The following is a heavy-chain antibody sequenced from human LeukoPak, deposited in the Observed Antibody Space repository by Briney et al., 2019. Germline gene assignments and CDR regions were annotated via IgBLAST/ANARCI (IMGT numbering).Heavy chain of an antibody. J-gene: IGHJ4*02. CDR3: AKESSSGYFN. Sequence: GGSLILSCAASGFTFSSYVMNWVRQAPGKGLEWVSTISGSGGSTYYADSVKGRFTISRDNSKNTLYLEMNSLRAEDTAIYYCAKESSSGYFNWGQGTLVSVSS. D-gene: IGHD3-22*01. V-gene: IGHV3-23*01. CDR2: ISGSGGST. CDR1: GFTFSSYV.